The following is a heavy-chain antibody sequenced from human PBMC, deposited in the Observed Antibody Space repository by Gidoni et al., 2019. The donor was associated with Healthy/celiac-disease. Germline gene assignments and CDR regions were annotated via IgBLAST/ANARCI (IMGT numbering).Heavy chain of an antibody. CDR2: INHSGST. V-gene: IGHV4-34*01. CDR1: GWAFIGYY. J-gene: IGHJ6*03. D-gene: IGHD3-10*01. CDR3: ARGLLWFGESPIYMDV. Sequence: QVQLQQWCAGLLKPSETLSLPCAVYGWAFIGYYWSVLRQPPGKGLDWIGEINHSGSTNYNPSLKSRVTISVDTSKNQFSLKLSSVTAADTAVYYCARGLLWFGESPIYMDVWGKGTTVTVSS.